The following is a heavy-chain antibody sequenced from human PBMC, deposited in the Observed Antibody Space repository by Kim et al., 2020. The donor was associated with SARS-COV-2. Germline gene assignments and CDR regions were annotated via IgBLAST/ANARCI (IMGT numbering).Heavy chain of an antibody. CDR3: ARRDYYESTGYFPD. J-gene: IGHJ4*02. CDR1: GGSISVTNW. CDR2: VYHRGAT. V-gene: IGHV4-4*02. Sequence: SETLSLTCAVSGGSISVTNWWSWVRQPPGKGLEWIGEVYHRGATNYNPSLESRVTMSVDKSKNQFSLRLSSVTAADTAVYYCARRDYYESTGYFPDWGQGTLVTVSS. D-gene: IGHD3-22*01.